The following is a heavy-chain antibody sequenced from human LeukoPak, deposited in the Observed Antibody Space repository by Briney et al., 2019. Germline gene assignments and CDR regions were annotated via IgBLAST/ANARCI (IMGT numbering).Heavy chain of an antibody. CDR3: ARASLYYDSSGYPDY. J-gene: IGHJ4*02. V-gene: IGHV4-59*01. CDR1: GGSISGYY. CDR2: IYYSGST. D-gene: IGHD3-22*01. Sequence: SETLSLTCTVSGGSISGYYWSWIRQPPGKELEWIGFIYYSGSTNYNPSLKSRVTISVDTSKNQLSLKLSSVTAADTAVYYCARASLYYDSSGYPDYWGQGTLVTVSS.